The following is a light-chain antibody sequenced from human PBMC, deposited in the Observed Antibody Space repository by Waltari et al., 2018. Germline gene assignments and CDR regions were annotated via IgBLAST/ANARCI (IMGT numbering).Light chain of an antibody. CDR1: RNINNY. Sequence: DIQMTQTPSSLSASVGDRVTITCRASRNINNYLNWYQQKPGKAPKLLLYAEPSFQSGVPSRFSGSGSGTEFTLTISSLQPEDFATYYCQQSYSTLTFGPGTKVDIK. V-gene: IGKV1-39*01. CDR3: QQSYSTLT. J-gene: IGKJ3*01. CDR2: AEP.